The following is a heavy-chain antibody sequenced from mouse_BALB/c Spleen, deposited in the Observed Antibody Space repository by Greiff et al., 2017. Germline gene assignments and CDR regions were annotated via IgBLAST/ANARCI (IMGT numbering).Heavy chain of an antibody. J-gene: IGHJ3*01. V-gene: IGHV1-4*01. D-gene: IGHD2-4*01. CDR3: ARSGSMITSWFAY. CDR2: INPSSGYT. Sequence: VKLMESGAELARPGASVKMSCKASGYTFTSYTMHWVKQRPGQGLEWIGYINPSSGYTNYNQKFKDKATLTADKSSSTAYMQLSSLTSEDSAVYYCARSGSMITSWFAYWGQGTLVTVSA. CDR1: GYTFTSYT.